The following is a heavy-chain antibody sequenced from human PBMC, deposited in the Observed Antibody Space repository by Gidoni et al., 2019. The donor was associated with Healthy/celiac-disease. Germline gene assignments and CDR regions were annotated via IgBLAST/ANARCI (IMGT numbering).Heavy chain of an antibody. CDR3: ARHDIREAAAGTDYYYYYGMDV. CDR1: GYSFPSYW. Sequence: EVQLVQSGAEVKKPGESLRISCKGSGYSFPSYWISWVRQMPGKGLEWMGRIDPSDSYTNYSPSFQGHVTISADKSISTAYLQWSSLKASDTAMYYCARHDIREAAAGTDYYYYYGMDVWGQGTTVTVSS. CDR2: IDPSDSYT. D-gene: IGHD6-13*01. V-gene: IGHV5-10-1*03. J-gene: IGHJ6*02.